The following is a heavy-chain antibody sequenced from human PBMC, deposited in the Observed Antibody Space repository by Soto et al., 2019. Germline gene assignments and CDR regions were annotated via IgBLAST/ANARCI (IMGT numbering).Heavy chain of an antibody. V-gene: IGHV3-73*01. J-gene: IGHJ4*02. D-gene: IGHD3-9*01. CDR1: GFTFSGSA. CDR3: SRDDSDWFFN. Sequence: GGSLRLSCAASGFTFSGSAMHWVRQASGKGLEWVGRIRSKANSYATAYAASVKGRFTISRDDSKKTAYLQMNSLESEDTAVYYCSRDDSDWFFNWGRGTLVTVPS. CDR2: IRSKANSYAT.